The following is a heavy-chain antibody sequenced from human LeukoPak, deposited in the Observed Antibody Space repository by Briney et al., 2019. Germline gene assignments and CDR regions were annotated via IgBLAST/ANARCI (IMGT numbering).Heavy chain of an antibody. CDR1: GGSISSGGYY. J-gene: IGHJ4*02. CDR3: ARETWDSYGRMFYFDY. Sequence: SETLSLTCTVSGGSISSGGYYWSWIRQHPGKGLEWIGYIYYSGSAYYNPSLKSRVTISVDPSKNQFSLKLRSVTAADTAVYYCARETWDSYGRMFYFDYWGQGTLVTVSS. D-gene: IGHD5-18*01. CDR2: IYYSGSA. V-gene: IGHV4-31*03.